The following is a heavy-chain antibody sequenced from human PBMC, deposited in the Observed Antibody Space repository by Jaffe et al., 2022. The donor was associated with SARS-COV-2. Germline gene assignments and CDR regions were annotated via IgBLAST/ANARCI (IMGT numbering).Heavy chain of an antibody. CDR1: GFTFSSYA. CDR3: ARILRQLDPFYYYYGMDV. Sequence: QVQLVESGGGVVQPGRSLRLSCAASGFTFSSYAMHWVRQAPGKGLEWVAVISYDGSNKYYADSVKGRFTISRDNSKNTLYLQMNSLRAEDTAVYYCARILRQLDPFYYYYGMDVWGQGTTVTVSS. J-gene: IGHJ6*02. CDR2: ISYDGSNK. V-gene: IGHV3-30-3*01. D-gene: IGHD6-13*01.